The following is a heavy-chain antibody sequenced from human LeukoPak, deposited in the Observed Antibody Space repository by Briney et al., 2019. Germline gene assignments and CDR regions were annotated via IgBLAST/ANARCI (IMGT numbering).Heavy chain of an antibody. CDR3: ARRAVAGLHDAFDI. CDR1: GFTVSSNY. D-gene: IGHD6-19*01. CDR2: IYSGGST. J-gene: IGHJ3*02. Sequence: GGSLRLSCAASGFTVSSNYMSWVRQAPGKGLEWVSVIYSGGSTYYADSVKGRFTISRDNPKNTLYLQMNSLRAEDTAVYYCARRAVAGLHDAFDIWGQGTMVTVSS. V-gene: IGHV3-53*01.